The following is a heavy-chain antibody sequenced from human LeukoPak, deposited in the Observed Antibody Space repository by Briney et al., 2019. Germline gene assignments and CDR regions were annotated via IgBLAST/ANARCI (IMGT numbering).Heavy chain of an antibody. Sequence: GGSLRLSCAASGFTFDDYGMTWVRQTPGKGLEWVSGINWDGGATGYAEYVKGRFSVSRDNAKSSLYLQMNSLRAEDTAFYYCAKDRTAYWGQGTLVTVSS. CDR1: GFTFDDYG. V-gene: IGHV3-20*04. CDR2: INWDGGAT. J-gene: IGHJ4*02. CDR3: AKDRTAY. D-gene: IGHD1-14*01.